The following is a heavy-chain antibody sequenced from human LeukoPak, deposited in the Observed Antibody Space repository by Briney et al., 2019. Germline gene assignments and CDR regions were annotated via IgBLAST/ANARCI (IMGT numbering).Heavy chain of an antibody. D-gene: IGHD4-17*01. CDR2: ISGSGGST. Sequence: GGSLRLSCAASGFTFGSYGMSWVRQAPGKGLEWVSAISGSGGSTYYADSVKGRFTISRDNSKNALYLQMNSLRAEDTAVYYCAKSPPPTAYYYYYMDVWGKGTTVTISS. CDR3: AKSPPPTAYYYYYMDV. V-gene: IGHV3-23*01. CDR1: GFTFGSYG. J-gene: IGHJ6*03.